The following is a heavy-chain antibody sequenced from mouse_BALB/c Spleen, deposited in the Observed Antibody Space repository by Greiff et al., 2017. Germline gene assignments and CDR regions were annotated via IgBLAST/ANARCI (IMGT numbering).Heavy chain of an antibody. CDR3: ARSRYGNYEDY. J-gene: IGHJ2*01. Sequence: QVQLQQSGAELVRPGTSVKVSCKASGYAFTNYLIEWVKQRPGQGLEWIGVINPGSGGTNYNEKFKGKATLTADKSSSTAYMQLSSLTSDDSAVYFCARSRYGNYEDYWGQGTTLTVSS. D-gene: IGHD2-10*02. CDR2: INPGSGGT. V-gene: IGHV1-54*01. CDR1: GYAFTNYL.